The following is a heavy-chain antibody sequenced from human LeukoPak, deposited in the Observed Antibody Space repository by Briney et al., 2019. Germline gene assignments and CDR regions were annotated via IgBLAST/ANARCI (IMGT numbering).Heavy chain of an antibody. V-gene: IGHV1-69*06. CDR3: ARGGVVPVAIFRKYRPLDFDY. Sequence: GSSVKVSCKASGGTFSSYAISWVRQAPGQGLEWMGGIIPIFGTANYAQKFQGRVTITADKSTSTAYMELSSLRSDDTAVYYCARGGVVPVAIFRKYRPLDFDYWGQGTLVTVSS. J-gene: IGHJ4*02. D-gene: IGHD2-2*01. CDR1: GGTFSSYA. CDR2: IIPIFGTA.